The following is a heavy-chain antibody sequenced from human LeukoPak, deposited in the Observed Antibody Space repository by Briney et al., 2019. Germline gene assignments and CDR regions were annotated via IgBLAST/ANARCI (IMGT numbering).Heavy chain of an antibody. D-gene: IGHD2-2*01. V-gene: IGHV4-39*02. CDR3: ARLPAARSYFDL. CDR1: GGSVSSSSYY. Sequence: PSETLSLTCTVSGGSVSSSSYYWGWIRQPPGKGLEWIGSLYYTGSTYYNPSLKSRVTISVDTSKNHFSLKLTSVTAADTAVYYCARLPAARSYFDLWGQGTLVTVSS. J-gene: IGHJ4*02. CDR2: LYYTGST.